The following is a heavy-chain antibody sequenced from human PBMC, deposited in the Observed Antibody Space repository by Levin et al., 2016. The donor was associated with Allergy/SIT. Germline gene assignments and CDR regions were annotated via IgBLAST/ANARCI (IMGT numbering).Heavy chain of an antibody. D-gene: IGHD2-2*01. Sequence: WIRQPPGKGLEWVSSISSSSSYIYYADSVKGRFTISGDNAKNSLYLQMNSLRAEDTAVYYCARDLEVPAAMWGPIDYWGQGTLVTVSS. J-gene: IGHJ4*02. V-gene: IGHV3-21*01. CDR2: ISSSSSYI. CDR3: ARDLEVPAAMWGPIDY.